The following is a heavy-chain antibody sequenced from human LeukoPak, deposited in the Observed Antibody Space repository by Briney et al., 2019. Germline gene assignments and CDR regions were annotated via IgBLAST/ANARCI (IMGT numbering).Heavy chain of an antibody. CDR2: IIPIFGTA. D-gene: IGHD5-24*01. CDR3: ANFPRDGYNREFY. Sequence: GASVKVSCKASGGTFSSYAISWVRQALGQGLEWMGGIIPIFGTANYAQKFQGRVTITADESTSTAYMELSSLRSEDTAVYYCANFPRDGYNREFYWGQGTLVTVSS. CDR1: GGTFSSYA. V-gene: IGHV1-69*13. J-gene: IGHJ4*02.